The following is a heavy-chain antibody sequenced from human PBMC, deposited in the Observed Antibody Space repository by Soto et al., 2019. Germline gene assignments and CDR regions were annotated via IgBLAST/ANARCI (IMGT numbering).Heavy chain of an antibody. J-gene: IGHJ6*02. Sequence: ASVKVSCKASGNTVPNYAIHWVRQAPGQRLEWMGWINGGNGNTYYSEHFQGRVTFTRDTSAGTVYMELSSLRSEDTAVYYCTRVRHIQLWLRRDYYGMDVWGQGTTVTVSS. CDR3: TRVRHIQLWLRRDYYGMDV. CDR1: GNTVPNYA. D-gene: IGHD5-18*01. V-gene: IGHV1-3*01. CDR2: INGGNGNT.